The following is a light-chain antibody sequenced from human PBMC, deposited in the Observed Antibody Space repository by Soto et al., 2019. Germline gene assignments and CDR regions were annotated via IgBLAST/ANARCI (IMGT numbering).Light chain of an antibody. CDR1: SSVVGSYNL. J-gene: IGLJ1*01. CDR3: CSYAGSSTHV. V-gene: IGLV2-23*01. CDR2: EGS. Sequence: QSVLNQPASVSGSPGQSITISCTGTSSVVGSYNLVSWYQQHPGKAPKLMIYEGSKRPSGVSNRFSGSKSGNTASLTISGLQAEDEADYYCCSYAGSSTHVFVTVTKVSVL.